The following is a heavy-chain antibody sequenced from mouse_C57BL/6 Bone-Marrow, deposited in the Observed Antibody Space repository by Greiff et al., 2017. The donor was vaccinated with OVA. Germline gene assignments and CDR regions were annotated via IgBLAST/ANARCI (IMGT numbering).Heavy chain of an antibody. V-gene: IGHV1-59*01. D-gene: IGHD2-12*01. Sequence: QVQLQQPGAELVRPGTSVKLSCKASGYTFTSYWMHWVKQRPGQGLEWIGVIDPSDSYTNYNQKFTGKATLTVDTSSSTAYMQLSSLTSEDSAVYYCATLLRRGDYGGQGTSVTVSS. J-gene: IGHJ4*01. CDR2: IDPSDSYT. CDR3: ATLLRRGDY. CDR1: GYTFTSYW.